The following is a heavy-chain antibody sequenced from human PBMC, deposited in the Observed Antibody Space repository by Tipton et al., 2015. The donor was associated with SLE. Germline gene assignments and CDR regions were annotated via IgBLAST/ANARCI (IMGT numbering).Heavy chain of an antibody. CDR3: VRQVVSRGVADYGMDV. D-gene: IGHD2-2*01. CDR2: IYTGGNT. J-gene: IGHJ6*02. V-gene: IGHV4-4*09. CDR1: GDSIGRYY. Sequence: TLSLTCTVSGDSIGRYYWNWIRQPPGKGLEWIGYIYTGGNTNYNPSLKSRVTISLQTSKNQFSLRLTSVSAADTAVYYCVRQVVSRGVADYGMDVWGQGTPVTVSS.